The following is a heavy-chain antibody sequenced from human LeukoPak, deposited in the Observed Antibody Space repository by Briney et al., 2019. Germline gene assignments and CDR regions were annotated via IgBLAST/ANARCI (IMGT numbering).Heavy chain of an antibody. CDR2: IYYSGST. J-gene: IGHJ4*02. Sequence: PSETLSLTCTVSGGSISSGDYYWSWIRQPPGKGLEWIGYIYYSGSTYYNPSLKSRVTISVDTSKNQFSLRLSSVTAADTAVYYCARVSSYYYRFGELPGPFDYWGQGTLVTVSS. V-gene: IGHV4-30-4*08. CDR3: ARVSSYYYRFGELPGPFDY. CDR1: GGSISSGDYY. D-gene: IGHD3-10*01.